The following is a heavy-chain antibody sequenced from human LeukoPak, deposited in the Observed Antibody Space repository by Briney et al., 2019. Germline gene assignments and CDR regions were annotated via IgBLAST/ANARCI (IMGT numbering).Heavy chain of an antibody. D-gene: IGHD2-2*01. J-gene: IGHJ4*02. CDR2: INWSGGST. CDR3: ARAPITSPFYFDY. V-gene: IGHV3-20*04. Sequence: GGSLRLFCAASAFTFSRDWLHWVRQAPGKGLVWVSGINWSGGSTGYADPLRGRFTISRDNAKNSLYLQMDSLRAEDTALYYCARAPITSPFYFDYWGQGTLVTVSS. CDR1: AFTFSRDW.